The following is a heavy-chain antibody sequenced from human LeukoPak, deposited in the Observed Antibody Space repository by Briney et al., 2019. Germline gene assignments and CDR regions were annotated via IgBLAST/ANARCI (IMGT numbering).Heavy chain of an antibody. V-gene: IGHV4-34*01. Sequence: PSETLSLTCAVYGGSFSGYYWSWIRQPPGKGLEWIGEINHSGSTNYNPSLKSRVTISVDTSKSQFSLKLSSVTAADTAVYYCARDPAAAYITLTHFDYWGQGTLVTVSS. CDR1: GGSFSGYY. CDR3: ARDPAAAYITLTHFDY. J-gene: IGHJ4*02. D-gene: IGHD6-13*01. CDR2: INHSGST.